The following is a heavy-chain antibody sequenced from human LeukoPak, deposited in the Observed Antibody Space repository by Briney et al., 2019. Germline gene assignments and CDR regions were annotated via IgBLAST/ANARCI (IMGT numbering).Heavy chain of an antibody. CDR2: IYSGGST. CDR1: GFTVSSNY. J-gene: IGHJ4*02. CDR3: ARETVRGVFDY. V-gene: IGHV3-53*01. D-gene: IGHD3-10*01. Sequence: GGSLRLSCAASGFTVSSNYMSWVRQAPGKGLEWVSVIYSGGSTYYADSVKGRFTISRDNSKNTLYLQMNGLRAEDTAVYYCARETVRGVFDYWGQGTLVTVSS.